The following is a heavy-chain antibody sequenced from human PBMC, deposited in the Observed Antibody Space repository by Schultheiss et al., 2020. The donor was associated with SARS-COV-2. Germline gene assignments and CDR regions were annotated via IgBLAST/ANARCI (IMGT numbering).Heavy chain of an antibody. D-gene: IGHD2-2*01. CDR3: ATKSLGVYCSSTSCIDY. J-gene: IGHJ4*02. CDR2: ISSSGSTI. CDR1: GFTFSSYE. V-gene: IGHV3-48*03. Sequence: GGSLRLSCAASGFTFSSYEMNWVRQAPGKGLEWVSYISSSGSTIYYADSVKGRFTISRDNAKNSLYLQMNSLRAEDTAVYYCATKSLGVYCSSTSCIDYWGQGTLVTVSS.